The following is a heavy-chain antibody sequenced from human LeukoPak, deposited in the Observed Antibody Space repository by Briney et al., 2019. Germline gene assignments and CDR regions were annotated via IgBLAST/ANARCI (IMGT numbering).Heavy chain of an antibody. Sequence: GGSLRLSCAASGFTFSNNWMTWVRQAPGKGLEWVAVISYDGSNKYYADSVKGRFTISRDNSKNTLYLQMNSLRAEDTAVYYCARDQFPIAAAGTDYWGQGTLVTVSS. CDR2: ISYDGSNK. CDR3: ARDQFPIAAAGTDY. CDR1: GFTFSNNW. D-gene: IGHD6-13*01. J-gene: IGHJ4*02. V-gene: IGHV3-30-3*01.